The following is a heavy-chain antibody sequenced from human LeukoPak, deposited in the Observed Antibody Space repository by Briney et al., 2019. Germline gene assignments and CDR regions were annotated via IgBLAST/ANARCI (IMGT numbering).Heavy chain of an antibody. CDR2: INPNSSGT. CDR3: ARAQVEYCSGGRCYSGY. Sequence: AAVKVSFTSSGYTFTVYYIHWVRQAPGQGMVLMGWINPNSSGTNYYQKVQGRVTMTRYTSISTVYMELSRLRSGDTAVYYCARAQVEYCSGGRCYSGYWGQGTLVTVSS. V-gene: IGHV1-2*02. D-gene: IGHD2-15*01. CDR1: GYTFTVYY. J-gene: IGHJ4*02.